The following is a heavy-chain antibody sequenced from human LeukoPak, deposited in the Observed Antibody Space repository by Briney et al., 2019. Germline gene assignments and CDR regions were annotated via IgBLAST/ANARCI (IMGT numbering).Heavy chain of an antibody. J-gene: IGHJ3*02. Sequence: GGSLRLSCAASGFTFSSYAMHWVRQAPGKGLEWVAVISYDGSNKYYADSVKGRFTISRDNSKNTLYLQMNSLRAEDTAVYYCAREIGASDIWGQGTMVTVSS. CDR2: ISYDGSNK. CDR1: GFTFSSYA. D-gene: IGHD2-21*01. V-gene: IGHV3-30-3*01. CDR3: AREIGASDI.